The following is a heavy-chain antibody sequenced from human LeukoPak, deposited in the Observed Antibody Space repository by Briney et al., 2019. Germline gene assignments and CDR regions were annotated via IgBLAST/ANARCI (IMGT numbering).Heavy chain of an antibody. J-gene: IGHJ5*02. CDR3: ARDPGSNWFDP. CDR1: GGTFSSYA. Sequence: ASVKVSCKASGGTFSSYAISWVRQAPGQGLEWMGWINPNSGGTNYAQKFQGRVTMTRDTSISTAYMELSSLISDDTAVYYCARDPGSNWFDPWGQGTLVTVSS. CDR2: INPNSGGT. D-gene: IGHD3-10*01. V-gene: IGHV1-2*02.